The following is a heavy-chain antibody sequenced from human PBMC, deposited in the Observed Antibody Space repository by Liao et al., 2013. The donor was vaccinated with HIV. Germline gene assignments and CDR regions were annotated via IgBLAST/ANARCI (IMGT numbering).Heavy chain of an antibody. CDR3: AGNIVVVVTTNPTDAFDI. V-gene: IGHV4-34*01. CDR1: GGSFNAYY. D-gene: IGHD2-15*01. Sequence: QVQLQQWGAGLLKPSETLSLTCAVFGGSFNAYYWSWLRQPPREGAWSGLGRINHSGTTNSNPSLKSRITISVDTSKNQFSLKLGSVTAADTAVYYCAGNIVVVVTTNPTDAFDIWGQGTMVTVSS. J-gene: IGHJ3*02. CDR2: INHSGTT.